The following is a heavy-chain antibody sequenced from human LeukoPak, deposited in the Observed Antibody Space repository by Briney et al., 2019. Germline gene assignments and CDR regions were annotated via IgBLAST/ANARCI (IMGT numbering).Heavy chain of an antibody. Sequence: SETLSLTCTVSGGSISSSSYYWGWIRQPPRKGLEWIGSIYYSGSTYYNPSLKSRVTISVDTSKNQFSLKLSSVTAADTAVYYCARLGSFDILTGYFNWGQGTLVTVSS. J-gene: IGHJ4*02. CDR1: GGSISSSSYY. CDR3: ARLGSFDILTGYFN. V-gene: IGHV4-39*01. CDR2: IYYSGST. D-gene: IGHD3-9*01.